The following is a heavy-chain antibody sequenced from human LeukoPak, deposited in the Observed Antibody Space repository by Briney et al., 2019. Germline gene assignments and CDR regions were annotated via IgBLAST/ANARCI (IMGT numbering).Heavy chain of an antibody. Sequence: ASVKVSCKASGYTLTSYYMHWVRQAPGQGLEWMGWINPNSGGTNYAQKFQGRVTMTRDTSISTAYMELSRLRSDDTAVYYCARDCSSTSCYEGVYWGQGTLVTVSS. CDR3: ARDCSSTSCYEGVY. J-gene: IGHJ4*02. CDR1: GYTLTSYY. D-gene: IGHD2-2*01. CDR2: INPNSGGT. V-gene: IGHV1-2*02.